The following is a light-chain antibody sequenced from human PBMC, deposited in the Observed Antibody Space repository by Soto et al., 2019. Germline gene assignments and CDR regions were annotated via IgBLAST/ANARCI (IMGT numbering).Light chain of an antibody. J-gene: IGKJ2*01. V-gene: IGKV3-20*01. Sequence: IVLTQSPATLSVSPGERATLSCRASQSVRSSLAWYQQKPGQAPRLLIYGAASRATGIPDRFSGSGSGTDFTLTISSLEPEDFAVYFCQHYGSSPYTFGQGTKVDIK. CDR1: QSVRSS. CDR3: QHYGSSPYT. CDR2: GAA.